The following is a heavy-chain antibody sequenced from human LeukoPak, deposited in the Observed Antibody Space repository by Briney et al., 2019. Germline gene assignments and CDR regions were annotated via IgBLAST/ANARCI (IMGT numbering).Heavy chain of an antibody. J-gene: IGHJ3*02. V-gene: IGHV3-74*01. D-gene: IGHD3-10*01. Sequence: GGSLRLSCAASGFTFSSYWMHWVRQAPGKGLVWVSRINIDGSSTNYADSVKGRFTISRDNAKNTLYLQMNSLRAEDTAVNYCARRYYGSGSYWDDAFDIWGQGTMVTVSS. CDR1: GFTFSSYW. CDR2: INIDGSST. CDR3: ARRYYGSGSYWDDAFDI.